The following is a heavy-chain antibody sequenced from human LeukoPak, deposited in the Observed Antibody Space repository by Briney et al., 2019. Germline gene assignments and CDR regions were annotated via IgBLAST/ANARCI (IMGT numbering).Heavy chain of an antibody. Sequence: SETPSLTCTVSGGSISSYYWSWIRQPPGKGVEWIGYIYYSGSTNYNPSLKSRVTISVDTSKNQFSLKLSSVTAADTAVYYCARYIVGATGAFDIWGQGTMVTVSS. D-gene: IGHD1-26*01. CDR3: ARYIVGATGAFDI. V-gene: IGHV4-59*08. CDR1: GGSISSYY. CDR2: IYYSGST. J-gene: IGHJ3*02.